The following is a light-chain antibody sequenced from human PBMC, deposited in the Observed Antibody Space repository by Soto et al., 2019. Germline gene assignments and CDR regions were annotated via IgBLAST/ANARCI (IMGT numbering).Light chain of an antibody. Sequence: IQMTQSPSSLSASVGDRVTITCRASHSISNYLNWYQQKPGKAPNLLIYTASSLQSGVPSRFSGSGSGTDFTLTISSLQPEDFATYYCQQSYSTPYSFGQGTKVDIK. J-gene: IGKJ2*03. CDR1: HSISNY. V-gene: IGKV1-39*01. CDR2: TAS. CDR3: QQSYSTPYS.